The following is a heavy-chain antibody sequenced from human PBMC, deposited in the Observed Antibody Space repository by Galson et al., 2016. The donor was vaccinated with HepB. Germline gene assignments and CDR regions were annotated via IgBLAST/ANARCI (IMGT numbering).Heavy chain of an antibody. V-gene: IGHV1-3*01. D-gene: IGHD5/OR15-5a*01. CDR2: INPGNGNT. CDR1: GYTFTTYA. CDR3: ARVVSTNAFDM. J-gene: IGHJ3*02. Sequence: SVKVSCKASGYTFTTYAMHWVRQAPGQRLEWMGWINPGNGNTQYSQKFQGRVTITRDTSASTAYMELSSLRSEDTAVYYCARVVSTNAFDMWGQETMVTVSS.